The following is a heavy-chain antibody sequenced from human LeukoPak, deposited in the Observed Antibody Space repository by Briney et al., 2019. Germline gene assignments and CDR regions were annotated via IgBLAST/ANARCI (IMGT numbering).Heavy chain of an antibody. CDR1: GFTVSSND. CDR2: VYTGGTT. V-gene: IGHV3-53*01. CDR3: AREDVVVIRDGPPYYYYYGMDV. J-gene: IGHJ6*02. Sequence: GGSLRLSCAVSGFTVSSNDMNWVRQAPGKGLEWVSVVYTGGTTSYADSVKGRFTISRDNAKNSLYLQMNSLRAEDTAVYYCAREDVVVIRDGPPYYYYYGMDVWGQGTTVTVSS. D-gene: IGHD3-22*01.